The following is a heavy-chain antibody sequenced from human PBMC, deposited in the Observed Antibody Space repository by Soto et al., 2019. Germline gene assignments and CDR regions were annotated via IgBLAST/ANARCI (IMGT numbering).Heavy chain of an antibody. CDR2: ISGSGGST. CDR1: GFTFSSYA. CDR3: AKDHHRYCTNGVCYPIRGAPDQP. V-gene: IGHV3-23*01. J-gene: IGHJ5*02. Sequence: PGGSLRLSCAASGFTFSSYAMSWVRQAPGKGLEWVSAISGSGGSTYYADSVKGRFTISRDNSKNTLYLQMNSLRAEDAAVYYCAKDHHRYCTNGVCYPIRGAPDQPWGQGTLVTVSS. D-gene: IGHD2-8*01.